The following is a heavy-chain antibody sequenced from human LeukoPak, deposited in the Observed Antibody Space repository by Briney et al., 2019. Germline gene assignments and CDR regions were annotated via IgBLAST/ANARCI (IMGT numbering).Heavy chain of an antibody. CDR2: INHSGST. CDR1: GGSFSGYY. V-gene: IGHV4-34*01. Sequence: SETLSLTCAVYGGSFSGYYWSWIRQPPGKGLEWIGEINHSGSTNYNPSLKSRVTISVDTSKNQFSLKLSSVTAADTAVYYCARHHSSYYYYIDVWGKGTTVTISS. J-gene: IGHJ6*03. CDR3: ARHHSSYYYYIDV. D-gene: IGHD3-22*01.